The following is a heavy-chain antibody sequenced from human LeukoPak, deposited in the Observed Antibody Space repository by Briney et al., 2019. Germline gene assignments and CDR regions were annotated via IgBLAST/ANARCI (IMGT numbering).Heavy chain of an antibody. J-gene: IGHJ1*01. CDR1: GYTFTDYF. D-gene: IGHD1-26*01. Sequence: VASVKVSCKASGYTFTDYFIHWVRQAPGQGLEWMAWINPHSGGTNYAQKFQGRVTMTRDTSISTAFMELSRLTSDDTAVYYCARMHTGSYHQCFQHWGQGTLVTVSS. CDR2: INPHSGGT. CDR3: ARMHTGSYHQCFQH. V-gene: IGHV1-2*02.